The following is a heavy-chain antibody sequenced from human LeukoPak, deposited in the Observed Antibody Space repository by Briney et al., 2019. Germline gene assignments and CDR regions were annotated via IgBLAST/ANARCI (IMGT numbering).Heavy chain of an antibody. CDR2: IIPILGIA. Sequence: SVKVSCKASGGTFSSYTISWVRQATGQGLEWMGRIIPILGIANYAQKFQGRVTITADKSTSTAYMELSSLRSEDTAVYYCARGLVVVAAQFDYWGREPWSPSPQ. CDR1: GGTFSSYT. J-gene: IGHJ4*02. D-gene: IGHD2-15*01. V-gene: IGHV1-69*02. CDR3: ARGLVVVAAQFDY.